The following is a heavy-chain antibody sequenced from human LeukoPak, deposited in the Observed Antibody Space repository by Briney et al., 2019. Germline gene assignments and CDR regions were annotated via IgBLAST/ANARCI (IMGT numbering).Heavy chain of an antibody. Sequence: SETLSLTCAVSGGSISSGGYSRSWIRQPPGKGLEWIGYIYHSGSTYYNPSLKSRVTISVDRSKNQFSLKLSSVTAADSAVYYCARADNYYDSSGYYSLWFDPWGQGTLVTVSS. CDR2: IYHSGST. D-gene: IGHD3-22*01. V-gene: IGHV4-30-2*01. J-gene: IGHJ5*02. CDR3: ARADNYYDSSGYYSLWFDP. CDR1: GGSISSGGYS.